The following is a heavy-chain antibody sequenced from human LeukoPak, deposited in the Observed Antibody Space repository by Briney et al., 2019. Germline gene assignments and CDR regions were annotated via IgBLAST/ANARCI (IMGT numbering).Heavy chain of an antibody. J-gene: IGHJ4*02. CDR3: ARHLSYDILTGYEYFDC. V-gene: IGHV4-34*01. CDR1: GGSFSGYY. Sequence: PSETLSLTCAVYGGSFSGYYWSWIRQPPGKGLEWIGEINHSGSTNYNPSLKSRVTISVDTSKNQFSLKLSSVTAADTAVYYCARHLSYDILTGYEYFDCWGQGTLVTVSS. CDR2: INHSGST. D-gene: IGHD3-9*01.